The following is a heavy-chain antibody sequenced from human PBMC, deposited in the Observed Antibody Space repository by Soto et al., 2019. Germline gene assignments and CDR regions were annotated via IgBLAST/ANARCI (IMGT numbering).Heavy chain of an antibody. Sequence: SGPTLVNPTQTLTLTCTFSGFSLSTSGMCVSWIRQPPGKALEWLARIDWDDDKYYSTSLKTRLTISKDTSKNQVVLTMTNMDPVDTATYYCARSFGYSGYGGDAFDIWGQGTMVTVSS. CDR2: IDWDDDK. CDR3: ARSFGYSGYGGDAFDI. D-gene: IGHD5-12*01. V-gene: IGHV2-70*11. J-gene: IGHJ3*02. CDR1: GFSLSTSGMC.